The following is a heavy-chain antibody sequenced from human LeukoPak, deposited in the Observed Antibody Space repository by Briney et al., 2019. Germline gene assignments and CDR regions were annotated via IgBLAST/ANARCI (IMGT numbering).Heavy chain of an antibody. J-gene: IGHJ3*02. CDR1: GFTFSSYA. CDR2: ISGSGGST. D-gene: IGHD3-3*01. Sequence: GGSLRLSCAASGFTFSSYAMSWVRQAPGKGLEWVSAISGSGGSTYYVDSVKGRFTISRDNSKNTLYLQMNSLRAEDTAVYYCAKWGSSVYYDFWSGYPNDAFDIWGQGTMVTVSS. V-gene: IGHV3-23*01. CDR3: AKWGSSVYYDFWSGYPNDAFDI.